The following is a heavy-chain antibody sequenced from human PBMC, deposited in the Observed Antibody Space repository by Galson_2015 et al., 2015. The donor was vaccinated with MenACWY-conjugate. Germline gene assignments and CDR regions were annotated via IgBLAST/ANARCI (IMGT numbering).Heavy chain of an antibody. D-gene: IGHD1-26*01. CDR1: GFSVSSNF. CDR2: IYSDALGATT. Sequence: SLRLSCAASGFSVSSNFMTWVRQAPGKGLEWVSVIYSDALGATTHYSDSVKGRFTSSRDNSKNTLYLQMNSLRVEDTAVYYCAREGRHVGSYSDLDYWGRGTLVTVSP. V-gene: IGHV3-53*01. J-gene: IGHJ4*02. CDR3: AREGRHVGSYSDLDY.